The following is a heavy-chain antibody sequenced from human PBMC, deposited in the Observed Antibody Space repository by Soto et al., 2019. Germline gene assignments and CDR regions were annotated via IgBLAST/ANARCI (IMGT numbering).Heavy chain of an antibody. V-gene: IGHV3-21*01. CDR2: ISSSSNYI. J-gene: IGHJ4*02. Sequence: GGSLRLSCAASRFTFSSYIMNWVLQAPGKGLEWVSSISSSSNYIYYADSMKGRFTVSRDNAKNSLYLQMNSLRAEDTAVYYCARTQGYCSSTSCYTYFDYWGQGTLVTVSS. CDR1: RFTFSSYI. D-gene: IGHD2-2*02. CDR3: ARTQGYCSSTSCYTYFDY.